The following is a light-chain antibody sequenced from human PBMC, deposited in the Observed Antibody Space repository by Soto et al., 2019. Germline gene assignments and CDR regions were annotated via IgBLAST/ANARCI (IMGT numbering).Light chain of an antibody. Sequence: IQMTQSPSSLSASVGDRVTITCRASQGIRNYVAWFQQKPGKVPKLLIYAASTLQSGVPSRFSGGGSGTDFTLTVGSLQPEDVGTYYCQNYNSVPFTFGRGTKVDIK. J-gene: IGKJ3*01. CDR3: QNYNSVPFT. V-gene: IGKV1-27*01. CDR2: AAS. CDR1: QGIRNY.